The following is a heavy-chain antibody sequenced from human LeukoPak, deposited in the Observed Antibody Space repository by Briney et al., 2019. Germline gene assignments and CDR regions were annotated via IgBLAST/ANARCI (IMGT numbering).Heavy chain of an antibody. Sequence: GGSLRLSCAASGFTFSSSAMSWVRQVPGKGLEWVSGISASGGSTYYADSVRGRFTISRDNSKNTLYVQMNSLRDEDTAVYYCAKDSDSGWYVYWGQGTLVTVSS. D-gene: IGHD6-19*01. CDR3: AKDSDSGWYVY. CDR2: ISASGGST. V-gene: IGHV3-23*01. J-gene: IGHJ4*02. CDR1: GFTFSSSA.